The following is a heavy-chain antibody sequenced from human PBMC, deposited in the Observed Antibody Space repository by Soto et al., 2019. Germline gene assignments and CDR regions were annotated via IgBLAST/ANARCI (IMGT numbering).Heavy chain of an antibody. V-gene: IGHV4-34*01. CDR2: INHSGST. J-gene: IGHJ4*02. CDR1: GASFSDYN. CDR3: ARGTTVVTPSFDF. Sequence: QVQLQQWGAGLLKPSETLSLTCAVYGASFSDYNWSWIRQTPGKGLEWIGEINHSGSTNYNPSLKSRVTISVDTSKNQFSLKLSSVTAADTAVYYSARGTTVVTPSFDFWGQGTLVTVSS. D-gene: IGHD4-17*01.